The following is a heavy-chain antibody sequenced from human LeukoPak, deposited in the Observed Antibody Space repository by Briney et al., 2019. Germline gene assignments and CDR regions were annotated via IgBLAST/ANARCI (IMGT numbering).Heavy chain of an antibody. V-gene: IGHV4-61*02. Sequence: PSETLSLTCTVSGGSISSSSYYWGWIRQPAGKGLEWIGRIYTSGSTIYNPSLKSRVTMSVDTSKNQFSLKLSSVTAADTAVYYCATTLGQDYWGQGTLVTVSS. CDR2: IYTSGST. D-gene: IGHD3-16*01. J-gene: IGHJ4*02. CDR3: ATTLGQDY. CDR1: GGSISSSSYY.